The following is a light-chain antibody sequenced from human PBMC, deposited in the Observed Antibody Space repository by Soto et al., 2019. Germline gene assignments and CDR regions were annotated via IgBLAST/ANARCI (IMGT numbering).Light chain of an antibody. CDR2: DAS. V-gene: IGKV1-33*01. CDR3: HQYDNRPFT. Sequence: IQMTQSPSSLSASVGDRVTITCQASRDIDNYLNWYQQKPGKAHNLPIYDASNLETGVPLRFSGSRSGTPFTLTFSSLQPDDIGTYYCHQYDNRPFTFGQGTKLDIK. CDR1: RDIDNY. J-gene: IGKJ2*01.